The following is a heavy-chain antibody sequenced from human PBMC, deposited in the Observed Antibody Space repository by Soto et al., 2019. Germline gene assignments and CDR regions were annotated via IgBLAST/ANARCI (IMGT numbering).Heavy chain of an antibody. CDR3: VRDNSKNYGTPGASSWFHP. J-gene: IGHJ5*02. CDR2: INPGGDRT. D-gene: IGHD4-17*01. V-gene: IGHV1-46*01. CDR1: GFSFSDYF. Sequence: ASVKVSCQASGFSFSDYFMHWVRQAPGQGLEWRGIINPGGDRTDYVQKFQGRVIITRDTSTSTVYMDLSSLRYVDTAVYYCVRDNSKNYGTPGASSWFHPWGQGTPVTVSS.